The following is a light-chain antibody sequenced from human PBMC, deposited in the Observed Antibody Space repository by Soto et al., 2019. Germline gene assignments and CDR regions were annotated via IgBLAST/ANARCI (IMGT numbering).Light chain of an antibody. Sequence: QSALTQPASVSGSPGPSITISCTGTSSDVGAYNSVSWYQQHPGKAPKLMIYDVSNRPSGVSNRFSGSKSGNTASLTISGLQAEDESDYYCSSYTSSSTVVFGGGTKVTVL. V-gene: IGLV2-14*01. CDR2: DVS. CDR3: SSYTSSSTVV. J-gene: IGLJ3*02. CDR1: SSDVGAYNS.